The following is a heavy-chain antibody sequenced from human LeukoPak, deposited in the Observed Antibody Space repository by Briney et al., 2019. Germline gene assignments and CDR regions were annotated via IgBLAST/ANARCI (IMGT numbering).Heavy chain of an antibody. CDR2: FDPEDGET. Sequence: VASVKVSCKVSGYTLTELSMHWVRQAPGKGLEWMGGFDPEDGETIYAQKFQGRVTMTEDTSTDTAYMELSSLRSEDTAVYYCVTDCFTACSSGWGQGTLVTVSS. CDR3: VTDCFTACSSG. J-gene: IGHJ4*02. V-gene: IGHV1-24*01. CDR1: GYTLTELS. D-gene: IGHD6-19*01.